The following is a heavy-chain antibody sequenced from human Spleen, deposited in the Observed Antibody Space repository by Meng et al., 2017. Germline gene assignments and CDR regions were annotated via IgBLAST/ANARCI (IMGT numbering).Heavy chain of an antibody. V-gene: IGHV4-31*03. CDR1: GGSISESRSH. CDR3: ASSWIQLWLPDYYYYGMDV. Sequence: SETLSLTCTVSGGSISESRSHWSWIRQLPGKGLEWIGYVYHSGGSSSNPSLERRVLISADTFRNQFSLRMTSVTDADTAVYYCASSWIQLWLPDYYYYGMDVWGQGTTVTVSS. CDR2: VYHSGGS. D-gene: IGHD5-18*01. J-gene: IGHJ6*02.